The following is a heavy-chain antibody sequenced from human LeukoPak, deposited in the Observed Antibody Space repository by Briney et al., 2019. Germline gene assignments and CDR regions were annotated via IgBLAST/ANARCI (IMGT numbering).Heavy chain of an antibody. Sequence: GGSLRLSCTASGFTFHIYSMSWVRQAPGKGLEWVSSISSSSSSIYYADSLKGQFTISRDNAKNSLYLQMNNLRAEDTAVYYCARGPSCSSVSCYTTGLFDYWGRGTLVTVSS. CDR2: ISSSSSSI. J-gene: IGHJ4*02. CDR1: GFTFHIYS. V-gene: IGHV3-21*01. CDR3: ARGPSCSSVSCYTTGLFDY. D-gene: IGHD2-15*01.